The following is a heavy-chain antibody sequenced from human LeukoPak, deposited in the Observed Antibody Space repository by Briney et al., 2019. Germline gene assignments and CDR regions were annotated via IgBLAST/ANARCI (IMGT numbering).Heavy chain of an antibody. CDR3: ARVNGGYGNSFYI. D-gene: IGHD5-12*01. J-gene: IGHJ3*02. CDR2: ITSRGGST. Sequence: GGSLRLSCAASGFTFSDYPMHWVRQAPGKGLEYVSSITSRGGSTYYANSVQGRFTISRDNSKNTLYLQMGSLRPEDMAVYYCARVNGGYGNSFYILGQGTMVTVSS. CDR1: GFTFSDYP. V-gene: IGHV3-64*01.